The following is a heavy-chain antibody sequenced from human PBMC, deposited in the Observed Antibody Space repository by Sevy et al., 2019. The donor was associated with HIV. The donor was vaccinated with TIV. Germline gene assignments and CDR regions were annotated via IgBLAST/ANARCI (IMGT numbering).Heavy chain of an antibody. CDR3: AREDGSGSSRYYYGMDV. CDR2: ISSSSTI. Sequence: GGSLRLSCAASGFTFSSYSMNWVRQAPGKGLEWVSYISSSSTIYYADSVKGRFTISRDNAKNSLYLQMNSLRAEDTAVYYCAREDGSGSSRYYYGMDVWGQGTTVTVSS. J-gene: IGHJ6*02. V-gene: IGHV3-48*01. D-gene: IGHD3-10*01. CDR1: GFTFSSYS.